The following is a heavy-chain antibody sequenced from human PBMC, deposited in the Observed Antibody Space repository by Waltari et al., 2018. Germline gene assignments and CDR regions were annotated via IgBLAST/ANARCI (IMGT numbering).Heavy chain of an antibody. CDR2: SYPGDTNT. CDR3: ARAGGKGDYGED. Sequence: EVQLVQSGAEVNKPGESLKISCQGSGYSFTSYWIGWVRQMPGKGLEWMGISYPGDTNTRYSPPCQGPVTNSADTSIGTAELRWGSLKASDTAMYECARAGGKGDYGEDWGQGTLVTVSS. D-gene: IGHD4-17*01. V-gene: IGHV5-51*03. J-gene: IGHJ4*02. CDR1: GYSFTSYW.